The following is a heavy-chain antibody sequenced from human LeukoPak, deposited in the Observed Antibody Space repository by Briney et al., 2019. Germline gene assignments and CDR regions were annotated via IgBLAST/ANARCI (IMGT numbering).Heavy chain of an antibody. CDR3: ARYDSSRTDRDAFDI. CDR2: INPSGGST. CDR1: GYTFTSYY. J-gene: IGHJ3*02. V-gene: IGHV1-46*01. Sequence: ASVKVSCKASGYTFTSYYMHWVRQAPGQGLEWMGIINPSGGSTSYAQKFQGRVTMTRDTSTSTVYMELSSLRSEDTAVYYCARYDSSRTDRDAFDIWGQGTMVTVSS. D-gene: IGHD3-22*01.